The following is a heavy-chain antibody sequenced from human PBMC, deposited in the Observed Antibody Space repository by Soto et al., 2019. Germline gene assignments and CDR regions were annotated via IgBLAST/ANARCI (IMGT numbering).Heavy chain of an antibody. J-gene: IGHJ1*01. V-gene: IGHV1-69*01. CDR3: ARGWGSETTTYYYAY. D-gene: IGHD3-22*01. CDR2: ITPIFAKA. CDR1: GGTFSSST. Sequence: QVQLVQSGAEVRRPGSSVRVSCKASGGTFSSSTISWVRQAPGQGLEWVGGITPIFAKANYAEKFQGRVTITADESTRTAYMELGSLRSEDTALYFCARGWGSETTTYYYAYWGQSTSVTVSS.